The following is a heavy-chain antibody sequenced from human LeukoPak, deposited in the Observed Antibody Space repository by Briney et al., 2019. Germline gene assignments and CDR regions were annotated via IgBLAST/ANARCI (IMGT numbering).Heavy chain of an antibody. CDR3: ARSGPSQWLVRFFDY. CDR2: ISNNGGST. V-gene: IGHV3-64*04. Sequence: GGSLKLSCAASGFTFSDSGMHWVRQAPGKGLEWVSAISNNGGSTYYADSVKGRFTISRDNSKNTLYLQMNSLRAEDTAVYYCARSGPSQWLVRFFDYWGQGTLVTVSS. J-gene: IGHJ4*02. CDR1: GFTFSDSG. D-gene: IGHD6-19*01.